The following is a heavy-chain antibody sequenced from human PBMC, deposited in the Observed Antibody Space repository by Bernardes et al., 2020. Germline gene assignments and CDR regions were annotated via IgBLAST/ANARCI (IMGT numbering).Heavy chain of an antibody. D-gene: IGHD3-3*01. J-gene: IGHJ6*02. CDR1: GFTISSYA. CDR3: AKAIRPSITIDYGMDV. Sequence: AGSLRLSCAASGFTISSYAISWFRQAPGKGLEWVSAIGGSGCSTSYADSVKGRFTISRYNSKNTLYLQMNSLSAEDTAVYYCAKAIRPSITIDYGMDVWGQGTTVTVSS. V-gene: IGHV3-23*01. CDR2: IGGSGCST.